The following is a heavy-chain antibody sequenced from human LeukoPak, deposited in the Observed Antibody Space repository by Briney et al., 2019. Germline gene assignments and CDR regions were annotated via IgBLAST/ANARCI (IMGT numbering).Heavy chain of an antibody. V-gene: IGHV3-64*01. D-gene: IGHD1-26*01. Sequence: GGSLRLSCAASGSTFSSYAMHWVRQAPGKGLECVSGISSNGGSTDYANSVKGRFTISRDNSKSTLYLQMGSLSPEDMAVYYCTRGRSGSYYDPPEDWGQGTLVTVSS. CDR1: GSTFSSYA. CDR3: TRGRSGSYYDPPED. CDR2: ISSNGGST. J-gene: IGHJ4*02.